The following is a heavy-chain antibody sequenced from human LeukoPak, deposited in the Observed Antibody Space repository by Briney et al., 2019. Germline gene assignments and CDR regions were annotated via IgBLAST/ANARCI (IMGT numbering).Heavy chain of an antibody. Sequence: ASVKVSCKASGYTFSDFYIHWVRQAPGQGLEYVGWITPKSGDTYSPQRFQGRVTITRDSSISTAYMELSSLRSDDTAVYFCARVRLADERAWAYWGQGTLVTVSS. D-gene: IGHD3-3*02. CDR1: GYTFSDFY. V-gene: IGHV1-2*02. J-gene: IGHJ4*02. CDR2: ITPKSGDT. CDR3: ARVRLADERAWAY.